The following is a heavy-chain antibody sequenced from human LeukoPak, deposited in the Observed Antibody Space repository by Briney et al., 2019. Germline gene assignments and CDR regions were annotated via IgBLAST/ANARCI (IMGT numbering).Heavy chain of an antibody. CDR2: IRSKANSYAT. Sequence: GGSLRLSCAASGFTFSGSAMHWVRQASGKGLEWVGRIRSKANSYATAYAASVKGRFTISRDDSKNTAYLQMNSLKIEDTAVYYCISRRDCTSTSCYVASDFDYWGQGTLVTVSS. CDR3: ISRRDCTSTSCYVASDFDY. J-gene: IGHJ4*02. D-gene: IGHD2-2*01. V-gene: IGHV3-73*01. CDR1: GFTFSGSA.